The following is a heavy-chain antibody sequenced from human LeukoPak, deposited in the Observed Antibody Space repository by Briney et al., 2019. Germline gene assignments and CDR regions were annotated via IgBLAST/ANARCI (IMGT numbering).Heavy chain of an antibody. CDR3: AILLRPDMDV. Sequence: PGGSLRLSFAASGFTVSSNYMSWVRQAPGKGLEWVSVIYSGGSTYYADSVKGRFTISRDNSKNTLYLQMNSLRAEDTAVYYCAILLRPDMDVWGKGTTVTVSS. CDR1: GFTVSSNY. D-gene: IGHD1-26*01. J-gene: IGHJ6*03. V-gene: IGHV3-53*01. CDR2: IYSGGST.